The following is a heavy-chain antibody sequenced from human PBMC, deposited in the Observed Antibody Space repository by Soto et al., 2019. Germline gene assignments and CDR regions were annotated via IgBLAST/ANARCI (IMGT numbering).Heavy chain of an antibody. CDR2: ISPYSGYT. D-gene: IGHD2-2*01. J-gene: IGHJ4*02. CDR1: GYNFMKDC. CDR3: EREATVLIPAAQPARFDS. Sequence: ASVKVSCKGFGYNFMKDCINWVRQAPGQGLEWVGWISPYSGYTHSAQKFYGRLTLTTDTAAATAYMELSVLRSADTAVYYCEREATVLIPAAQPARFDSWRQGTLITGS. V-gene: IGHV1-18*01.